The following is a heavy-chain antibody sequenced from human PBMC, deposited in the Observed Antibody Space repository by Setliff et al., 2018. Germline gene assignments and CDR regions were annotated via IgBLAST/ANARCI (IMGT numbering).Heavy chain of an antibody. V-gene: IGHV4-34*01. CDR1: GGSFSGYY. CDR3: ARGKVLYDYIWGSYRYEDYYYGMDV. J-gene: IGHJ6*02. D-gene: IGHD3-16*02. CDR2: INHSGST. Sequence: SETLSLTCAVYGGSFSGYYWSWIRQPPGKGLEWIGEINHSGSTNYNPSLKSRVTISVDTSKNQFSLKLSSVTAADTAVYYCARGKVLYDYIWGSYRYEDYYYGMDVWGQGTTVTVSS.